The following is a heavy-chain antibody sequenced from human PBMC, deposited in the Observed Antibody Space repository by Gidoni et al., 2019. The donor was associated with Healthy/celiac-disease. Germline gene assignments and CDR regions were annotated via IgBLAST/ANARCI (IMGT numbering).Heavy chain of an antibody. Sequence: EVQLVESGGGLVKPGGSLRLSCSASGFTFSNAWMSWGRQAPGKGLEWVGRIKSKTDGGTTDYAAPVKGRFTISRDDSKNTLYLQMNSLKTEDTAVYYCTTGYSGYDHYYFDYWGQGTLVTVSS. CDR3: TTGYSGYDHYYFDY. D-gene: IGHD5-12*01. V-gene: IGHV3-15*01. J-gene: IGHJ4*02. CDR1: GFTFSNAW. CDR2: IKSKTDGGTT.